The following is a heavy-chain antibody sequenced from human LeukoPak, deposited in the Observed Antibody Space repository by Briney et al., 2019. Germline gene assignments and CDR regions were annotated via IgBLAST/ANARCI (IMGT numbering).Heavy chain of an antibody. V-gene: IGHV3-74*01. CDR1: GFTFSSYW. D-gene: IGHD3-16*01. CDR3: AREDVKYYYYMDV. CDR2: INSDGSST. J-gene: IGHJ6*03. Sequence: GGSLRLSCAASGFTFSSYWMHWVRQAPGKGLVWVSRINSDGSSTSYADSVKGRFTISRDNAKNTLYLQMNSLRAEDTAVYYCAREDVKYYYYMDVWGKGTTVTISS.